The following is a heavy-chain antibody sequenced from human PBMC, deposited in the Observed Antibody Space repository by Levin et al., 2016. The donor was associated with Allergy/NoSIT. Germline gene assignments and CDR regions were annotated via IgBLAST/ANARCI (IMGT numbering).Heavy chain of an antibody. J-gene: IGHJ6*02. CDR1: GVTFSGYA. CDR3: AREVVLGETSHYYYGLGV. CDR2: ISGSGVST. D-gene: IGHD2/OR15-2a*01. V-gene: IGHV3-23*01. Sequence: GGSLRLSCAASGVTFSGYAMSWVRQAPGKGLEWVSAISGSGVSTYHADSVQGRFTISRDNSKSTLFLQMNSLRAEDTAVYYCAREVVLGETSHYYYGLGVWGQGTTVTVSS.